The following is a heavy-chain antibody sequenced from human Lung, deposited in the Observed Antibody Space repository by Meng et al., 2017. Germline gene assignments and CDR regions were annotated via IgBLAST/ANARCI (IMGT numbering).Heavy chain of an antibody. CDR3: ARGPTTMAHDFDY. J-gene: IGHJ4*02. V-gene: IGHV4-34*01. CDR1: GGSFSDYY. Sequence: VQRRTAGAGLMNPSGTRALPCGVSGGSFSDYYWNWTRQPPGKGLEWIGEINHSGSTNYNPSLESRATISVDTSQNNLSLKLSSVTAADSAVYYCARGPTTMAHDFDYWGQGTLVTVSS. D-gene: IGHD4-11*01. CDR2: INHSGST.